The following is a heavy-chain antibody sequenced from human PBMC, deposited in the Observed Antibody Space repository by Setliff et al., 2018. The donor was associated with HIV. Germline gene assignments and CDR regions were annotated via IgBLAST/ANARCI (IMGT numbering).Heavy chain of an antibody. CDR1: GYTFTGYY. Sequence: GASVKVSCKASGYTFTGYYMHWVRQAPGQGLEWMRWINPNSGGTNYAQKFQGWVTMTRDTSISTAYMELSRLRSDDTAVYYCARAFAAAGTPFDYWGQGTRVTVAS. D-gene: IGHD6-13*01. J-gene: IGHJ4*02. CDR3: ARAFAAAGTPFDY. V-gene: IGHV1-2*04. CDR2: INPNSGGT.